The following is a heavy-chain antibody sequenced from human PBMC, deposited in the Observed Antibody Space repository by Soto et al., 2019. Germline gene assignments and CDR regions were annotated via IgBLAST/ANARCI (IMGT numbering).Heavy chain of an antibody. D-gene: IGHD3-22*01. V-gene: IGHV3-23*01. CDR1: GFSFGTYV. CDR3: AKNPRPVYYYDSTWFDP. CDR2: ISGSGGRV. J-gene: IGHJ5*02. Sequence: PVGPLRHSCASSGFSFGTYVMNWVRTAPGKGLEWVSGISGSGGRVYSADSVKGRFTISRDNSKNTRYLQMNSLRAEDTAVYYCAKNPRPVYYYDSTWFDPWVQGPLVTVSS.